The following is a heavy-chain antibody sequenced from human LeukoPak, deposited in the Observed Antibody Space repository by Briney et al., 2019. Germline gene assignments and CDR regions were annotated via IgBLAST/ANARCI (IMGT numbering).Heavy chain of an antibody. V-gene: IGHV4-59*08. CDR1: GGSISSYY. CDR3: ARVGATRDYYYHGMDV. D-gene: IGHD1-26*01. CDR2: IYYSGST. Sequence: SETLSLTCTVSGGSISSYYWSWIRQPPGKGLEWIGYIYYSGSTNYNPSLKSRVTISVDTSKNQFSLKLSSVTAADTAVYYCARVGATRDYYYHGMDVWGQGTTVTVSS. J-gene: IGHJ6*02.